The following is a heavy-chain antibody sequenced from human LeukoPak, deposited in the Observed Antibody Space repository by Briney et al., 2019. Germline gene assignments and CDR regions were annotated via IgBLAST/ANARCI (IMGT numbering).Heavy chain of an antibody. D-gene: IGHD3-3*01. CDR2: ISYDTSNK. Sequence: GGSLRLSCAASGFTFSTYAMHWVRQAPGKGLEWVAVISYDTSNKYYADFVKGRFTIFRDNSKNTLYLQMNSLRAEDTAVYYCARGAYDFWSGIDYWGQGTLVTVSS. J-gene: IGHJ4*02. CDR1: GFTFSTYA. CDR3: ARGAYDFWSGIDY. V-gene: IGHV3-30-3*01.